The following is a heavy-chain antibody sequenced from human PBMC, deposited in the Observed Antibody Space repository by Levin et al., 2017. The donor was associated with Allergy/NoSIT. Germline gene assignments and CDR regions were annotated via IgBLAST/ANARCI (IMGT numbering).Heavy chain of an antibody. CDR1: GFPFSSYS. V-gene: IGHV3-21*01. Sequence: PKASVKVSCAASGFPFSSYSMNWVRQAPGRGLEWVSSISSSGGYIYYADSVKGRFIISRDNAKNSLYLQMNSLRAEDTAVYYCARDPDDYGDYSGFDYWGQGTLVTVSS. CDR3: ARDPDDYGDYSGFDY. D-gene: IGHD4-17*01. J-gene: IGHJ4*02. CDR2: ISSSGGYI.